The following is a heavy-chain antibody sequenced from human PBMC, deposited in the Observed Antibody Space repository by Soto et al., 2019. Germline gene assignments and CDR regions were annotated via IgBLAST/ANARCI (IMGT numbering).Heavy chain of an antibody. CDR2: IIPIFGTA. J-gene: IGHJ6*02. Sequence: SVKVSCKASGGTFSSYAISWVRQAPGQGLEWMGGIIPIFGTANYAQKFQGRVTITADESTSTAYMELSSLRSEDTAVYYCARSANQLLFHYYGMDVWGQGTTVTVSS. V-gene: IGHV1-69*13. D-gene: IGHD2-2*01. CDR3: ARSANQLLFHYYGMDV. CDR1: GGTFSSYA.